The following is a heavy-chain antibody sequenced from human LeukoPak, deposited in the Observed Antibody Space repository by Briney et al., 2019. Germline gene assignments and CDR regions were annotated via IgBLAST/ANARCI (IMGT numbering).Heavy chain of an antibody. J-gene: IGHJ4*02. V-gene: IGHV3-48*03. CDR2: ISGSGRTI. Sequence: QPGGSLRLSCAASGFTFSRYEMNWFRQAPGKGLEWLSYISGSGRTIFYGDSVKGRFTISRDNANNSLYLQINSLRAEDTALYYCARVALDSSGDNYGQGAFDYWGQGTLVTVSS. D-gene: IGHD6-19*01. CDR3: ARVALDSSGDNYGQGAFDY. CDR1: GFTFSRYE.